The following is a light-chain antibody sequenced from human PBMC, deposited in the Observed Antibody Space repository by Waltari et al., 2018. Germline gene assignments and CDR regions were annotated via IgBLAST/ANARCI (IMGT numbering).Light chain of an antibody. CDR2: DVV. Sequence: QSVLTQPASVSGSPGQSITISCTGPSSDVGGYDYVSWYQQSPGKAPTLIIYDVVKRPSGVPTRFSASKSDNTASLTISGLQAEDEGDYYCCSYKRGATWVFGGGTALTVL. CDR3: CSYKRGATWV. V-gene: IGLV2-14*03. CDR1: SSDVGGYDY. J-gene: IGLJ3*02.